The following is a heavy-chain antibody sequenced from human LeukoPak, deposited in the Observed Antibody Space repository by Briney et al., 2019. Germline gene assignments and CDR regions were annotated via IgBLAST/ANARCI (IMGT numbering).Heavy chain of an antibody. V-gene: IGHV3-9*01. CDR1: GFTFDDYA. D-gene: IGHD5-24*01. Sequence: GGSLRLSCAASGFTFDDYAMHWVRQAPGKGLEWVSGVSWNSGSIAYADSVKGRFTISRDNAKNSLYLQMNSLRAEGTALYYCAKDIGMATIIVGFDYWGQGTLVTVSS. CDR3: AKDIGMATIIVGFDY. J-gene: IGHJ4*02. CDR2: VSWNSGSI.